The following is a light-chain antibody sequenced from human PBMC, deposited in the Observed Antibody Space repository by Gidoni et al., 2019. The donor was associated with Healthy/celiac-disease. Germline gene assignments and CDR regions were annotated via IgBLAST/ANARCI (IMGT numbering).Light chain of an antibody. CDR1: QGISNY. J-gene: IGKJ1*01. CDR3: QKYNSAPWT. V-gene: IGKV1-27*01. CDR2: AAS. Sequence: DIQMTQSPSSLSASVGDRVTITCRASQGISNYLAWYHQKPGKVPKLLIYAASTLQSGVPSRFSGSGSETDFTLTISSLQPEDVATYYCQKYNSAPWTFGQXDQGGNQT.